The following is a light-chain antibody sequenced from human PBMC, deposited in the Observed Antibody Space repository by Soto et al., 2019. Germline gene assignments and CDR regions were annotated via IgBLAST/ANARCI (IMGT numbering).Light chain of an antibody. CDR1: QSIISY. J-gene: IGKJ2*01. CDR3: QQRYSSPRT. CDR2: AAS. V-gene: IGKV1-39*01. Sequence: DIQMTQSPSSLSASVGDRVTITCQSSQSIISYLNWYQQKAGKAPQLLIYAASSLQSGVPARFSGSGSGTDFILSISSLQPEDSAIYYCQQRYSSPRTFGQGTKLGI.